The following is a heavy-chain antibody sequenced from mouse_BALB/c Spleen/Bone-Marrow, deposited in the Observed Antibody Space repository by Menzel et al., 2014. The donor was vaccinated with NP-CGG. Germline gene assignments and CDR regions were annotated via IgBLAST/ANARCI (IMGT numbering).Heavy chain of an antibody. V-gene: IGHV5-17*02. J-gene: IGHJ2*01. D-gene: IGHD2-1*01. Sequence: EVQGVESGGGSVQPGGSRKLSCAASGFTFSSFGMHWVRQAPEKGLEWVAFISTGSTIIYYADTVKGRFTISRDNPNNTLFLQMTSLRSEDTAMHYCARSHFYGNFFDYWGQGTTLTVSS. CDR2: ISTGSTII. CDR3: ARSHFYGNFFDY. CDR1: GFTFSSFG.